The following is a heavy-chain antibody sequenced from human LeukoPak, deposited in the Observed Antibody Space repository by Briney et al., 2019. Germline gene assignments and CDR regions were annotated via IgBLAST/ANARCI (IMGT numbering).Heavy chain of an antibody. CDR3: AKDGLELQYYYGMDV. CDR2: IKSKTDGGTT. Sequence: GGSLRLSCAASGFTFSNAWMSWVRQAPGKGLEWVGRIKSKTDGGTTDYAAPVKGRFTISRDNSKNSLYLQMNSLRTEDTALYYCAKDGLELQYYYGMDVWGQGTTVTVSS. V-gene: IGHV3-15*05. CDR1: GFTFSNAW. J-gene: IGHJ6*02. D-gene: IGHD1-7*01.